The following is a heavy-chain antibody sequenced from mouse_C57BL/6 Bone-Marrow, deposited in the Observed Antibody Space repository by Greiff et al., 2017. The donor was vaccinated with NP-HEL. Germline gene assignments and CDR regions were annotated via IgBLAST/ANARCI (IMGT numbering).Heavy chain of an antibody. CDR3: ARRDYYGSSYVLFAY. Sequence: QVQLQQSGAELVKPGASVKMSCKASGYTFTTYPIEWMKQNHGKSLEWIGNFHPYNDDTKYNEKFKGKATLTVEKSSSTVYLGLSRLTSDYSAVYYCARRDYYGSSYVLFAYWGQGTLVTVSA. CDR1: GYTFTTYP. D-gene: IGHD1-1*01. J-gene: IGHJ3*01. CDR2: FHPYNDDT. V-gene: IGHV1-47*01.